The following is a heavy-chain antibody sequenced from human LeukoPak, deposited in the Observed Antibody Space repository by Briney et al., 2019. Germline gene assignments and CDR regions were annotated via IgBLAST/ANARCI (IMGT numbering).Heavy chain of an antibody. V-gene: IGHV3-23*01. CDR3: ARKITMVRGPLIEGYFDL. Sequence: GGSLRLSCSGSGFTFMNYVMAWVRQAPGKGLEWVSSIRLGGGLTHSADPVKGRFIISRDMNTLFLQMNNLRPEDTAMYYCARKITMVRGPLIEGYFDLWGRGTLVSVSS. CDR2: IRLGGGLT. CDR1: GFTFMNYV. D-gene: IGHD3-10*01. J-gene: IGHJ2*01.